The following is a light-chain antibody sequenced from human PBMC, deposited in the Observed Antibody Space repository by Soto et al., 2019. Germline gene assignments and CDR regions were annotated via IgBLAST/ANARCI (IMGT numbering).Light chain of an antibody. CDR2: DSN. J-gene: IGLJ7*01. CDR3: GTWDSSLSAVV. V-gene: IGLV1-51*01. Sequence: QSVLTQPPSVSAASGQKVTISCSGSSSNIGNNYVSWYQQLPGTAPKLLIYDSNKRPSGIPDRFSGSKSGTSATLGITGLQTGDEADYYCGTWDSSLSAVVFGGGTQLTVL. CDR1: SSNIGNNY.